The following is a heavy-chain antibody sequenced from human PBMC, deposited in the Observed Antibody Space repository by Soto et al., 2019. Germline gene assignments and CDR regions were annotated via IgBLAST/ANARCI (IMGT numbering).Heavy chain of an antibody. D-gene: IGHD3-10*01. CDR3: ASLEIIGVNFFEH. CDR1: GFTFSDYH. CDR2: IDTSGHT. Sequence: EVQLVESGGGLVQPGGSLRLSCAASGFTFSDYHMHWVRQAAGKGLEWVSAIDTSGHTFYLGSVRGRFTVSRDDPRGSFYLQMSNRRPEGTAVYYCASLEIIGVNFFEHWGRGVLVTVSS. J-gene: IGHJ5*02. V-gene: IGHV3-13*01.